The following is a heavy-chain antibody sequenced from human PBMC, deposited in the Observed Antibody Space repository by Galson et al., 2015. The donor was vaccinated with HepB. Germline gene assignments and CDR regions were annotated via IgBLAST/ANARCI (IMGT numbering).Heavy chain of an antibody. D-gene: IGHD3-16*01. Sequence: SVKVSCKASGYTFTSYAMHWVRQAPGQRLEWMGWINAGNGNTKYSQKFQGRVTITRDTSASTAYMELSSLRSEDTAVYYCARDGFLGRATFLFDYWGQGTLVTVSS. V-gene: IGHV1-3*01. J-gene: IGHJ4*02. CDR3: ARDGFLGRATFLFDY. CDR2: INAGNGNT. CDR1: GYTFTSYA.